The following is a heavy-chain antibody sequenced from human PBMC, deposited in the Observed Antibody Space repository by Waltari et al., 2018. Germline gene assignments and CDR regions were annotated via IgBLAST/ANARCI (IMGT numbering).Heavy chain of an antibody. CDR3: ARLSGGYSYYFDY. J-gene: IGHJ4*02. CDR1: GGTFSSYA. Sequence: VQLVQSGAEVKKPGSSVKVSCKASGGTFSSYAISWVRQMPGKGLEWMGIHYPCDPCTSYSPAVQCQVNISADKSISTASLQWCSLKASDTAMYYCARLSGGYSYYFDYWGQGTLVTVSS. V-gene: IGHV5-51*01. D-gene: IGHD6-25*01. CDR2: HYPCDPCT.